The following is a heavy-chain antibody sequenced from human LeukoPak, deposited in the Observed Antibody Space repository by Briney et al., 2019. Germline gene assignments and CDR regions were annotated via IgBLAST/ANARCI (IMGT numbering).Heavy chain of an antibody. CDR1: GGSFSGYY. CDR2: INQSGST. CDR3: AAGWYYYYYMDV. V-gene: IGHV4-34*01. J-gene: IGHJ6*03. Sequence: PSETLPLTCAVYGGSFSGYYWSWIRQPPGKGLEWIGEINQSGSTNYNPSLKSRVTISADTSKNQFSLKLSSVTAADTAVYYCAAGWYYYYYMDVWGKGTTVTVSS.